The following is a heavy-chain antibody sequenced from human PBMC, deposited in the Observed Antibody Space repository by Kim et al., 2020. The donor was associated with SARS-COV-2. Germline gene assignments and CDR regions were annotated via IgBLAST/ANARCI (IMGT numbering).Heavy chain of an antibody. J-gene: IGHJ4*02. V-gene: IGHV3-30*18. CDR2: ISYDGSHK. CDR1: GFTFNTYG. D-gene: IGHD1-26*01. Sequence: EGSLRLSCAASGFTFNTYGMHWVRQAPGKGLEWVAVISYDGSHKYYADSVKGRFTISRDNSKNTLYLQMNSLRIEDTAVYYCAKSFSGSYFGYDYWGQGTLVTVSS. CDR3: AKSFSGSYFGYDY.